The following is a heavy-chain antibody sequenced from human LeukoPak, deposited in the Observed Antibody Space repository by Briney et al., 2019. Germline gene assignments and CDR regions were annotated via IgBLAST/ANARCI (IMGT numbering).Heavy chain of an antibody. CDR2: ISSSSSYI. CDR3: ARDKVQGSEWGSNFDY. V-gene: IGHV3-21*01. CDR1: GFTFSSYS. Sequence: GGSLRLSCAASGFTFSSYSMNWVRQAPGKGLEWVSSISSSSSYIYYADSVKGRFTISRDNAKNSLYLQMNSLSAEDTAVYYCARDKVQGSEWGSNFDYWGQGTLVTVSS. D-gene: IGHD2-15*01. J-gene: IGHJ4*02.